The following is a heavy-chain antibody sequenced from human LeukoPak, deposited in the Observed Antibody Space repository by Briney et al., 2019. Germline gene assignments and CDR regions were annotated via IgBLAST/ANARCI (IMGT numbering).Heavy chain of an antibody. CDR2: INHSGGT. J-gene: IGHJ6*02. Sequence: PSETLSLTCAVYGVSFSGYYWSWIRQPPGKGLEWIGEINHSGGTNYNPSLKSRVTISVDTSKNQFSLKLSSVTAADTAVYYCARGIQGDPYYYYGMDVWGQGTTVTVSS. D-gene: IGHD2-21*02. CDR1: GVSFSGYY. CDR3: ARGIQGDPYYYYGMDV. V-gene: IGHV4-34*01.